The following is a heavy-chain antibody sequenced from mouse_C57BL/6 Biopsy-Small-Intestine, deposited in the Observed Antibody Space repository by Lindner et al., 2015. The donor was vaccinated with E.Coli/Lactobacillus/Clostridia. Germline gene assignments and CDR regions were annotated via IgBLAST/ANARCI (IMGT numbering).Heavy chain of an antibody. CDR3: ARRWDLYYAMDY. D-gene: IGHD4-1*01. J-gene: IGHJ4*01. CDR2: INPYNGGT. Sequence: VQLQESGPVLVKPGASVKMSCKASGYTFTDYYMNWVKQSHGKSLEWIGVINPYNGGTSYNQKFKGKATLTVDKSSSTAYMELNSLTSEDSAVYYCARRWDLYYAMDYWGQGTSVTVSS. V-gene: IGHV1-19*01. CDR1: GYTFTDYY.